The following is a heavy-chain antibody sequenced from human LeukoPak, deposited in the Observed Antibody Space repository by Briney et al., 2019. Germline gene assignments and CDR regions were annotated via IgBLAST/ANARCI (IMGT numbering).Heavy chain of an antibody. CDR2: ISGNGIYT. CDR3: AKDRRVNTAMDDFDY. D-gene: IGHD5-18*01. CDR1: GFTYSTFS. V-gene: IGHV3-23*01. Sequence: GGSLRLSCAASGFTYSTFSLTWVRLAPGQGLEWVSTISGNGIYTYYADFVKGRFTISRDNSENTLYLQMNSLRADDTAVYYCAKDRRVNTAMDDFDYWGQGTLVTVSS. J-gene: IGHJ4*02.